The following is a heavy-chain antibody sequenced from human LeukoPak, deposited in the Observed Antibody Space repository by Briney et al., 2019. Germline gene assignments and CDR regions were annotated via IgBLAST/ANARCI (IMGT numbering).Heavy chain of an antibody. D-gene: IGHD6-19*01. Sequence: MPGGSLRLSCAASGFTFSSYSMNWVRQPPGKGLEWIGEIGHNGSTNYNPSLKGRVTISVDKSKNQFSLKLSSVTAADTAVYYCASIAVAGTGKYYFDYWGQGTLVTVSS. V-gene: IGHV4-34*01. J-gene: IGHJ4*02. CDR2: IGHNGST. CDR1: GFTFSSYS. CDR3: ASIAVAGTGKYYFDY.